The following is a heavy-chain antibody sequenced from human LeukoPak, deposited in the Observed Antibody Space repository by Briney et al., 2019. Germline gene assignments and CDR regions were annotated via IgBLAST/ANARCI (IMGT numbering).Heavy chain of an antibody. Sequence: PSETLSLTCTVSGGSISSYYWSWIRQPPGKGLEWIGYIYTSGSTNYNPSLKSRVTMSLDTSKNQFSLKLSSVPAADTAVYYCARLSSWYHYIDYWGQGTLVTVSS. CDR2: IYTSGST. J-gene: IGHJ4*02. D-gene: IGHD6-13*01. CDR3: ARLSSWYHYIDY. V-gene: IGHV4-4*09. CDR1: GGSISSYY.